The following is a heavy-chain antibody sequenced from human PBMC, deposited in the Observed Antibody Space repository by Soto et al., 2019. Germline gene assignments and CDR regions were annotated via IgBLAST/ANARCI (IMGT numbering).Heavy chain of an antibody. CDR2: IDPSDSYT. CDR3: ARLGYRSSTKVYGMPV. Sequence: PGESLKISFKGSGYSFTSYLISWVRQMPVKGLEWMGRIDPSDSYTNYSPSFQGHVTISADKSISTAYLQWSSLKASDTAMYYCARLGYRSSTKVYGMPVWGQGTKVTVSS. V-gene: IGHV5-10-1*01. CDR1: GYSFTSYL. D-gene: IGHD6-6*01. J-gene: IGHJ6*02.